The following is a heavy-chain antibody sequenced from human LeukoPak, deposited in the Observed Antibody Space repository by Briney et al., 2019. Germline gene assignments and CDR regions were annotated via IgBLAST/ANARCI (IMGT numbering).Heavy chain of an antibody. J-gene: IGHJ4*02. CDR1: GFTFTNYA. V-gene: IGHV3-23*01. Sequence: PGTSLRLSCVASGFTFTNYAMSWVRQAPGKGLEWVSAITGSDGTSHYADSVKGRFTISRDNSKNTLYLQVNSLRAEDTAVYHCAKWGDYDILTGYYVPDYWGQGTLVTVSS. CDR3: AKWGDYDILTGYYVPDY. CDR2: ITGSDGTS. D-gene: IGHD3-9*01.